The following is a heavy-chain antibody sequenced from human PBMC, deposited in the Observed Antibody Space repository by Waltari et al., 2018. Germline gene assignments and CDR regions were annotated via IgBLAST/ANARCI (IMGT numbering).Heavy chain of an antibody. CDR3: ARVVAGKVGLGY. J-gene: IGHJ4*02. Sequence: QVQLQESGPGLVKPSETLSLTCTFSGGSLRSYYWIWIRQPPGKGLEWIGYIYYSGSTNYIPSLKSRVTISVDTSKNQFSLKLSSVTAADTAVYDCARVVAGKVGLGYGGQGTLVTVSS. CDR1: GGSLRSYY. V-gene: IGHV4-59*01. D-gene: IGHD6-19*01. CDR2: IYYSGST.